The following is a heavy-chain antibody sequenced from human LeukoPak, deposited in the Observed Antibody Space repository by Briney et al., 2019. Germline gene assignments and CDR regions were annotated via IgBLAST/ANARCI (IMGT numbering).Heavy chain of an antibody. D-gene: IGHD6-6*01. V-gene: IGHV4-4*07. CDR3: ARMYSSSSYFDY. CDR2: IYINGNT. J-gene: IGHJ4*02. Sequence: SETLSLTCTVSGGSISTYYWTWIRQPAGKGLEWIGRIYINGNTDYNPSLKSRVTMSVDTSKNQFSLKLTSVTAADTAVYYCARMYSSSSYFDYWGQGTLVTVSS. CDR1: GGSISTYY.